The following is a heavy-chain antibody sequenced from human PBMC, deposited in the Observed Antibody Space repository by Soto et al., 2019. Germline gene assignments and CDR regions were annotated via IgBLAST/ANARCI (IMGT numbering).Heavy chain of an antibody. V-gene: IGHV1-2*04. D-gene: IGHD5-18*01. CDR3: AREIGDTAMENYYYGMDV. Sequence: ASVKVSCKASGYTFTGYYMHWVRQAPGQGLEWMGWINPNSGGTNYAQKFQGWVTMTRDTSISTAYMELSRLRSDDTAVYYCAREIGDTAMENYYYGMDVWGQGTTVTVS. J-gene: IGHJ6*02. CDR2: INPNSGGT. CDR1: GYTFTGYY.